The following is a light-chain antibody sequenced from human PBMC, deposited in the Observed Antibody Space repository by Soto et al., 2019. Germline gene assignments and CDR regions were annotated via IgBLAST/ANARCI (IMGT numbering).Light chain of an antibody. V-gene: IGKV3-20*01. J-gene: IGKJ4*01. CDR3: QQYESSPLT. CDR1: QSVSSSF. CDR2: RAS. Sequence: EIVLTQSPDTLSLSPGERATLSCRASQSVSSSFLAWYQQKPGQAPRLLIYRASSRATGIPDRFTGSGSGTDFILTISRLEPEDFALYYCQQYESSPLTFGGGAKVEIK.